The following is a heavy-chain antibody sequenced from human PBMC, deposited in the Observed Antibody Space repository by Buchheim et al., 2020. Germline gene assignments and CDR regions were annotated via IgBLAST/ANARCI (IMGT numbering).Heavy chain of an antibody. D-gene: IGHD1-26*01. Sequence: EVQLLESGGGLVQPGGSLRLSCAASGFTFSSYAMSWVRQAPGKGLEWVSAISGSGGSTYYADSVKGRFTISRDNSKTTLYLQMNSLRAEDTAVYYCAKDGVLSGSYYFRSGFDYWGQGTL. V-gene: IGHV3-23*01. CDR1: GFTFSSYA. CDR3: AKDGVLSGSYYFRSGFDY. CDR2: ISGSGGST. J-gene: IGHJ4*02.